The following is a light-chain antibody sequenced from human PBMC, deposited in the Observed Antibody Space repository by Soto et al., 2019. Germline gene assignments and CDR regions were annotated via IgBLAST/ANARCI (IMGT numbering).Light chain of an antibody. Sequence: QSVLTQPASVSGSPGQSITISCTGTSSDVGGYNYVSWYQQHPGKAPKLMIYDVSNRPSGVSNRFSGSKSSNTASLTISGLQAEDEADYYCSSYTSSSTLPYVFGTGTKVTAL. V-gene: IGLV2-14*01. CDR3: SSYTSSSTLPYV. CDR2: DVS. CDR1: SSDVGGYNY. J-gene: IGLJ1*01.